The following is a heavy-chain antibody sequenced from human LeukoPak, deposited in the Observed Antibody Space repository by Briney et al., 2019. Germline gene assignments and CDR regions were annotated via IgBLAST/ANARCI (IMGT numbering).Heavy chain of an antibody. CDR1: GFTFSSYW. V-gene: IGHV3-74*01. D-gene: IGHD6-13*01. Sequence: PGGSLRLSCAASGFTFSSYWMHWVRQAPGKGLVWVSRINTDGSSTSYADSVKGRFTISRDNSKNTLYLQMNSLRAEDTAVYYCAGSYSSSWYGGFDYWGQGTLVTVSS. CDR2: INTDGSST. J-gene: IGHJ4*02. CDR3: AGSYSSSWYGGFDY.